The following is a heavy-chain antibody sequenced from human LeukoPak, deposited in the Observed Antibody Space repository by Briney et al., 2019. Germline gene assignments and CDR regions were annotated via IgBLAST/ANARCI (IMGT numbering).Heavy chain of an antibody. D-gene: IGHD1-14*01. J-gene: IGHJ4*02. CDR3: ARSNQADDY. CDR2: INPGGSSI. Sequence: GGSLRLSCAASGFTFSSYWMHWVRQVPGKGLVWVARINPGGSSITYADSVKGRFTISRDNAKNTLYLQMDSLRAEDTGVYYCARSNQADDYWGQGTTVTVSS. V-gene: IGHV3-74*01. CDR1: GFTFSSYW.